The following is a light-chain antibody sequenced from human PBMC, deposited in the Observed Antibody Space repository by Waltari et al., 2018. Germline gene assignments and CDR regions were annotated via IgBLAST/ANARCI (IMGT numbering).Light chain of an antibody. CDR3: QEFGGS. Sequence: ILLTQSPGTLSLSPGARATLFCRAAQSLGRRYLAWYQQKPGQSPRLLIYGAFTRATGTPDRFSGGGSGTDFTLTISRLEPEDFAVYYCQEFGGSFGGGTKVE. V-gene: IGKV3-20*01. CDR2: GAF. J-gene: IGKJ4*01. CDR1: QSLGRRY.